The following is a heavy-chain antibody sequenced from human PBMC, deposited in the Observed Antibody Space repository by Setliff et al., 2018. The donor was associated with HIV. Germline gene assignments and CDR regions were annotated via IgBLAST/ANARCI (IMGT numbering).Heavy chain of an antibody. Sequence: GGSLRLSCAASGFSFSSYWMSWVRQAPGKGLEWLSYIVSNGTTIYYADSVKGRFTISRDNAKNSLNLQMNSLRAEDTAVYYCARGVSNWYGTDYWGQGTLVTVSS. CDR3: ARGVSNWYGTDY. V-gene: IGHV3-48*04. CDR1: GFSFSSYW. D-gene: IGHD4-4*01. CDR2: IVSNGTTI. J-gene: IGHJ4*02.